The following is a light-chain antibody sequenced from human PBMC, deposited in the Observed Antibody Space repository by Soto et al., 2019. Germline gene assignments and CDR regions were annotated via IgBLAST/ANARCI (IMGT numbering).Light chain of an antibody. Sequence: QSALTQPASVSGSPGQSIIISCTGTSSDVGGSEFLSWYQQHPGKAPKLLIYEVTHRPSGVSDRFSGSKSANTASLTISGLQAEDEADYYCSSYTTTTVLFGGGTKVTVL. CDR1: SSDVGGSEF. CDR2: EVT. J-gene: IGLJ2*01. CDR3: SSYTTTTVL. V-gene: IGLV2-14*01.